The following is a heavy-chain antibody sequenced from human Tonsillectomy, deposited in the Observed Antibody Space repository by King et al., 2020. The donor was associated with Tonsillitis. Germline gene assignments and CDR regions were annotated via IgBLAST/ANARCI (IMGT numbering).Heavy chain of an antibody. D-gene: IGHD6-13*01. Sequence: LQLQESGPGLVKPSETLSLTCTVSGGSISTYFWSWLRQPAGKGLEWIGRIHSSGSTNYNPSLKSRVTMSLDTSKNRFSLRLNSVTAADTALYYCARDKGGSWYNWFDPWGQGNLVLVSS. J-gene: IGHJ5*02. CDR2: IHSSGST. CDR3: ARDKGGSWYNWFDP. V-gene: IGHV4-4*07. CDR1: GGSISTYF.